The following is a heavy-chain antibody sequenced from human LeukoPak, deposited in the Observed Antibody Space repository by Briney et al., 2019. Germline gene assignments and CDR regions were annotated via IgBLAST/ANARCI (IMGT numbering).Heavy chain of an antibody. CDR2: INPNSGGT. J-gene: IGHJ6*03. CDR3: ARDRYYYYMDV. Sequence: ASVKVSCKACGYTFTGYYMHWVRQAPGQGLEWMGWINPNSGGTNYAQKFQGRVTMTRDTSISTAYMELRSLRSDDTAMYYCARDRYYYYMDVWGKGTTVTVSS. CDR1: GYTFTGYY. V-gene: IGHV1-2*02.